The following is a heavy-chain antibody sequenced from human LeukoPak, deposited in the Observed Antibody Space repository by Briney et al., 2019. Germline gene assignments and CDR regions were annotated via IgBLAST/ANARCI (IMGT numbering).Heavy chain of an antibody. CDR1: GFTSDDYA. CDR3: AKDTDYYGSGSSDFDY. V-gene: IGHV3-9*02. CDR2: ISWNSGSI. D-gene: IGHD3-10*01. Sequence: GRSLRLSCAASGFTSDDYAMHWVRQAPGKGLEWVSGISWNSGSIGYADSVKGRFTISRDNAKNSLYLQMNSLRAEDTALYYCAKDTDYYGSGSSDFDYWGQGTLVTVSS. J-gene: IGHJ4*02.